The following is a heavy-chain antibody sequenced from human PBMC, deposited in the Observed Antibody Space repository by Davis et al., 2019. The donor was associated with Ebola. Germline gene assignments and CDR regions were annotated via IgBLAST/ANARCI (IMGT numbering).Heavy chain of an antibody. CDR3: ARRQYGMDV. CDR2: INHSGST. J-gene: IGHJ6*02. V-gene: IGHV4-34*01. CDR1: GGSFSGYY. Sequence: PSETLSLTCAVYGGSFSGYYWSWIRQPPGKGLEWIGEINHSGSTNYNPSLKSRVTISVDTSKNQFSLKLSSVTAADTAVYYCARRQYGMDVWGQGTTVTVSS.